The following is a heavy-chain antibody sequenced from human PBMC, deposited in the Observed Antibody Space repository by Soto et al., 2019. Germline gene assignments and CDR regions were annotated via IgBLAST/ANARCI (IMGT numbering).Heavy chain of an antibody. Sequence: PVGSLRLSCAASGFAFSSYGMHWVRQAPGKGLEWVAVIWYDGSNKYYADSVKGRFTISRDNSKNTLYLQMNSLRAEDTAVYYCARDWSTPLSYYYGMDVWGQGTTVTVSS. J-gene: IGHJ6*02. CDR1: GFAFSSYG. CDR3: ARDWSTPLSYYYGMDV. V-gene: IGHV3-33*01. CDR2: IWYDGSNK. D-gene: IGHD2-2*01.